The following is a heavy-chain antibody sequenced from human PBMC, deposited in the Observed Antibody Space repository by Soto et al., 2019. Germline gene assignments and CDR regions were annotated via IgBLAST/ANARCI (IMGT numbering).Heavy chain of an antibody. D-gene: IGHD6-25*01. Sequence: EVQLVESGGGLVKPGGSLRLSCAASGFTFSNAWMSWVRQAPGKGLEWVGRIKSKTDGGTTDYAAPVKGRFTISRDDSKTTLYLQMNSLKTEDTDVYYCTTDRAVKQRGFDYWGQGTLVTVSS. V-gene: IGHV3-15*01. CDR2: IKSKTDGGTT. J-gene: IGHJ4*02. CDR3: TTDRAVKQRGFDY. CDR1: GFTFSNAW.